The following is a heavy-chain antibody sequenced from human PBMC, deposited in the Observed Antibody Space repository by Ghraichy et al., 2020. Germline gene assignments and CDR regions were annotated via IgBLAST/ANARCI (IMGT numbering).Heavy chain of an antibody. CDR1: GFTFSSYY. V-gene: IGHV3-48*02. Sequence: GGSLRLSCVGSGFTFSSYYMNWVRQSPGKGLEWISYITSSSRTISYADSVKGRFTISRDNAQNSLYLQMNSLRDEDTAVYYCARGSRVVRFYYYDGMDVLGQGTTVTVSS. CDR2: ITSSSRTI. J-gene: IGHJ6*02. D-gene: IGHD4-23*01. CDR3: ARGSRVVRFYYYDGMDV.